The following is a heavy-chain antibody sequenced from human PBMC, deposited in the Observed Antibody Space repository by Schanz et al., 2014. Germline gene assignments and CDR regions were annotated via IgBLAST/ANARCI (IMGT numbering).Heavy chain of an antibody. V-gene: IGHV3-74*02. CDR1: GCTFSNYG. J-gene: IGHJ5*02. CDR2: INNAGSDT. D-gene: IGHD3-16*01. CDR3: ARGAGGLDT. Sequence: EVQLVESGGGLVQPGGSLRLSCAVSGCTFSNYGMGWVRQAPGKGLEWVSHINNAGSDTTYADSVKGRFTISRDNTRNTLYLQMNSLSAEDTAVYYCARGAGGLDTWGQGTPVTVSS.